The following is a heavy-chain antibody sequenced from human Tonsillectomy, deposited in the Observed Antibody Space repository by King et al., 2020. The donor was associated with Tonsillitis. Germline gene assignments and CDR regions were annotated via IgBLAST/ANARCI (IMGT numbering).Heavy chain of an antibody. Sequence: VQLVESGGSVVQPGRSLRLSCAASGFTFSNYGVHWVRQAPGKGLEWVAVISFDGKHKFYADSVKGRFTVSRDISNSTLYLQMNSLRAKDTAGYYCAKGTDAFDFWSGYDYWGQGTPVIVHS. J-gene: IGHJ4*02. D-gene: IGHD3-3*01. V-gene: IGHV3-30*18. CDR1: GFTFSNYG. CDR3: AKGTDAFDFWSGYDY. CDR2: ISFDGKHK.